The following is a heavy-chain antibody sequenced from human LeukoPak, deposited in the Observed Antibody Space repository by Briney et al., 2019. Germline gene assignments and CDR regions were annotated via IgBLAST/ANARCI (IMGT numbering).Heavy chain of an antibody. J-gene: IGHJ4*02. D-gene: IGHD3-10*01. Sequence: GRSLRLSCAASGFTFSSYGMHWVRQAPGKGLEWVAVIWYDGSNKYYADSVKGRFTISRDNSKNTLYLQMNSLRAEDTAVYYCAKDVGIIYYGSGSPIDYWGQGTLVTVSS. CDR3: AKDVGIIYYGSGSPIDY. CDR1: GFTFSSYG. CDR2: IWYDGSNK. V-gene: IGHV3-33*06.